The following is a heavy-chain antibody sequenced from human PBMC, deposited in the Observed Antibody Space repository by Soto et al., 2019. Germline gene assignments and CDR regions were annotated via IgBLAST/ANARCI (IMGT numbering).Heavy chain of an antibody. CDR2: ILNDGGDQ. Sequence: QVQLVESGGGVLQHGRSLRLSCTASGFTFSNYGMHWVRQAPGKGLEWLAVILNDGGDQNYGDSVKGRFTISRDNSKNTLYLQINSLRVEDTAVYYCARDDDRPDNGLDMWGQGTMVTVSS. D-gene: IGHD2-8*01. CDR1: GFTFSNYG. V-gene: IGHV3-30*19. CDR3: ARDDDRPDNGLDM. J-gene: IGHJ3*02.